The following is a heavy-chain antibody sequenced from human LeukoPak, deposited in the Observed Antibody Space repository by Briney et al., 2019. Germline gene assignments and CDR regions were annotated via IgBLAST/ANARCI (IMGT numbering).Heavy chain of an antibody. CDR1: GYAFTSYA. J-gene: IGHJ5*02. CDR2: IIPIFGTA. D-gene: IGHD3-22*01. CDR3: AREDYYDNSLNRMLLDP. Sequence: GASVKVSCKASGYAFTSYAMNWVRQAPGQGLEWMGGIIPIFGTANYAQKFQGRVTITADKSTSTAYMELSSLRSEDTAVYYCAREDYYDNSLNRMLLDPWGQGTLVTVSS. V-gene: IGHV1-69*06.